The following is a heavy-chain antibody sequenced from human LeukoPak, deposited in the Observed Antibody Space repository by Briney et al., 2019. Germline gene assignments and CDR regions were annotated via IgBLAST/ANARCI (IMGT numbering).Heavy chain of an antibody. J-gene: IGHJ6*02. D-gene: IGHD3-3*01. CDR1: GGSISSYY. V-gene: IGHV4-59*01. CDR2: IYYSGST. CDR3: ARTHYDFWSMDV. Sequence: PSETLSLTCTVSGGSISSYYWSWIRQLPGKGLEWIGYIYYSGSTNYNPSLKSRVTISVDTSKNQFSLKLSSVTAADTAVYYCARTHYDFWSMDVWGQGTTVTVSS.